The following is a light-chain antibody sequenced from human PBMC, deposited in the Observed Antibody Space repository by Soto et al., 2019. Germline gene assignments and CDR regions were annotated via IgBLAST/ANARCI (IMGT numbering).Light chain of an antibody. CDR3: CSYAGSRTYV. CDR1: SSDIGSYDL. Sequence: QSVLTQPASVSGPLGQSIVISCTGSSSDIGSYDLVSWYQQYPGKAPKVVIFEGTKRPSGVSNRFSGSKSGNTASPTISGLQTEDEADYYCCSYAGSRTYVFGAGTKVTVL. CDR2: EGT. J-gene: IGLJ1*01. V-gene: IGLV2-23*01.